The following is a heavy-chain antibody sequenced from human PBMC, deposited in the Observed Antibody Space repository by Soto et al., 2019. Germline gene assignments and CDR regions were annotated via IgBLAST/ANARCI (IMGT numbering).Heavy chain of an antibody. V-gene: IGHV4-30-2*01. CDR2: IYHSGST. CDR1: GGSISSGGYS. Sequence: QLQLQESGSGLVKPSQTLSLTCAVSGGSISSGGYSWSWIRQPPGKGLEWIGYIYHSGSTYYNPSLKSRVSRSVDRSKNQFSPNLSSVTAADTAVYYCARGMTPVTPYYSWGKGTLVTVSS. D-gene: IGHD4-4*01. CDR3: ARGMTPVTPYYS. J-gene: IGHJ4*02.